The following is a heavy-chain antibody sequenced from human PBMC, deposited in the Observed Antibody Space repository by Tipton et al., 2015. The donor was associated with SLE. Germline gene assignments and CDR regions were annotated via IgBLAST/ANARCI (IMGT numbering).Heavy chain of an antibody. CDR3: ARDITISGGPDAFDI. CDR1: GYTFTSYD. V-gene: IGHV1-8*01. D-gene: IGHD3-9*01. Sequence: QSGAEVKKPGASVRVSCKASGYTFTSYDINWVRQATGQGLEWMGWMNPNSGNTGYAQKFQGRVTMTRNTSISTAYMELSSLRSEDTAVYYCARDITISGGPDAFDIWGQGTMVTVSS. CDR2: MNPNSGNT. J-gene: IGHJ3*02.